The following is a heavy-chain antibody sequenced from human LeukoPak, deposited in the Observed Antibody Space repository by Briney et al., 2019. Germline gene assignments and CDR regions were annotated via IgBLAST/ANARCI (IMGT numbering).Heavy chain of an antibody. D-gene: IGHD6-19*01. V-gene: IGHV3-30*02. CDR3: VQDNVGSGWPFDY. CDR2: IRYDGSNK. Sequence: GGPLRLSCAASGFTFSRYGMHWVRQAPGKGLEWVAFIRYDGSNKDSADSVKGRFTISRDNSKNTLFLEMNSLRAEDTAVYYCVQDNVGSGWPFDYWGQGTLVTVSS. J-gene: IGHJ4*02. CDR1: GFTFSRYG.